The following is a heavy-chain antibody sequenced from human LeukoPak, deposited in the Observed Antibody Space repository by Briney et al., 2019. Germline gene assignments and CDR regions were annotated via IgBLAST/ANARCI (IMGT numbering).Heavy chain of an antibody. CDR1: GGSFIGYH. V-gene: IGHV4-34*01. CDR3: ARDPTTVVTVPYYFDD. J-gene: IGHJ4*02. CDR2: LNHSGST. D-gene: IGHD4-23*01. Sequence: PSETLSLTCAVSGGSFIGYHWNWIRQSPGKGLEWIGELNHSGSTNYNPSLKSRVTISVDTSKSQFSLKLKSVTAADTAVYYCARDPTTVVTVPYYFDDWGQGTLVTVSS.